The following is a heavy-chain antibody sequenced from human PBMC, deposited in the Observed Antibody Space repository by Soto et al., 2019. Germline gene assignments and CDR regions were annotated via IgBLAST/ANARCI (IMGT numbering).Heavy chain of an antibody. CDR3: SRDRAEAGTYYYGMDV. V-gene: IGHV6-1*01. J-gene: IGHJ6*04. CDR1: GDSVSSNSCA. Sequence: SQTLSLTFAISGDSVSSNSCAWNWIRQSPSRVLEWLGRTYYRSKWYNDYAVSVKGRITINPDTSKNQFSLQLNSVTPEDTAVYYCSRDRAEAGTYYYGMDVWGKGTTVTV. CDR2: TYYRSKWYN. D-gene: IGHD6-19*01.